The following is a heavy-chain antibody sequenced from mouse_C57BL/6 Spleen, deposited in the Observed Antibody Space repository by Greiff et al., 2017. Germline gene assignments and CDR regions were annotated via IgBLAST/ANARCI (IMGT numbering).Heavy chain of an antibody. V-gene: IGHV1-61*01. J-gene: IGHJ3*01. CDR2: IYPSDSET. CDR3: ASPYGSSYGFAY. Sequence: QVQLQQPGAELVRPGSSVKLSCKASGYTFTSYWMDWVKQRPGQGLEWIGNIYPSDSETHYNQKFKDKATLTVDKSSSTAYMQLSSLTSEDSAVYYCASPYGSSYGFAYWGQGTLVTVSA. D-gene: IGHD1-1*01. CDR1: GYTFTSYW.